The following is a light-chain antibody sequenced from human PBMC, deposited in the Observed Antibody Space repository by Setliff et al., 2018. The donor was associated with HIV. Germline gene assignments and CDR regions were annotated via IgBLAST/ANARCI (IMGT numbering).Light chain of an antibody. CDR2: EVS. CDR1: RSDVGTYNL. J-gene: IGLJ1*01. CDR3: CSYVGASIYV. Sequence: SALTQPASVSGSPGQSITISCTGTRSDVGTYNLVSWYQQHPGKVPKLTIYEVSKRPSGVSNRFSGSKSDNTASLTISGLQAEDEADYYCCSYVGASIYVFGTGTQLTVL. V-gene: IGLV2-23*02.